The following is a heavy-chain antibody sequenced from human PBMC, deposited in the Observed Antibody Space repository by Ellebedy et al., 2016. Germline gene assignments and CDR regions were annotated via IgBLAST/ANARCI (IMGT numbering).Heavy chain of an antibody. J-gene: IGHJ4*02. Sequence: GGSLRLXXTASGFSFSTFFMSWVRQAPGKGLEWVSTISAGSDITRFADSVKGRFTVSGDNSKNTVYLQMNNVRAEDTAMYYCRHGHYADYWGQGTLVTVSS. V-gene: IGHV3-23*01. CDR1: GFSFSTFF. D-gene: IGHD3/OR15-3a*01. CDR3: RHGHYADY. CDR2: ISAGSDIT.